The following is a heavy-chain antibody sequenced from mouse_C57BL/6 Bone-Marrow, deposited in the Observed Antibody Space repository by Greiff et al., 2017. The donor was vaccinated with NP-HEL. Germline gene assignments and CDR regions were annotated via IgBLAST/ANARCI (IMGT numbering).Heavy chain of an antibody. V-gene: IGHV5-2*01. CDR2: INSDGGST. J-gene: IGHJ4*01. CDR1: EYEFPSHD. D-gene: IGHD1-1*01. Sequence: EVQLQQSGGGLVQPGESLKLSCESNEYEFPSHDMSWVRKTPEKRLELVAAINSDGGSTYYPDTMERRFIISRDNTKKTLYLQMSSLRSEDTALYYCARLDYYGSSYAMDYWGQGTSVTVSS. CDR3: ARLDYYGSSYAMDY.